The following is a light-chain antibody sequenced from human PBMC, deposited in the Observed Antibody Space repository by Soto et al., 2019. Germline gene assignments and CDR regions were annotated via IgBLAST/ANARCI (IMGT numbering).Light chain of an antibody. Sequence: QSALTQPAAVSGSPGQSITISCTGTSSDVGGYNYVSWYQQRPGKAPKLIIYEVSNRPSGVSNRFSRSKSGNTASLTISGLQAEDEADSFCHSYTSKSTGVLGTPTKLTVL. CDR1: SSDVGGYNY. J-gene: IGLJ1*01. V-gene: IGLV2-14*01. CDR2: EVS. CDR3: HSYTSKSTGV.